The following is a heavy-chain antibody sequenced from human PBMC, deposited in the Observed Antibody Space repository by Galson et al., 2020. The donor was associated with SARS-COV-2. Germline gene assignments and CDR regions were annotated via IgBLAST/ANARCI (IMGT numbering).Heavy chain of an antibody. V-gene: IGHV4-31*03. J-gene: IGHJ6*02. Sequence: ETSETLSLTCTVSGGSISSGGYYWTWIRQHPGKGLEWIGYSYYSGSTYYNPSLKSRLTISVDTSKIQFSLKLSSVTAADTAVYYCARARCSSTSCYNYYGMDVWGQGTTVTVSS. CDR3: ARARCSSTSCYNYYGMDV. D-gene: IGHD2-2*01. CDR1: GGSISSGGYY. CDR2: SYYSGST.